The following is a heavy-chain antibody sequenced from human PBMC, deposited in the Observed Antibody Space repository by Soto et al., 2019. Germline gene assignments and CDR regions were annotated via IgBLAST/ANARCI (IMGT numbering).Heavy chain of an antibody. CDR1: GGSISSYY. J-gene: IGHJ3*02. CDR2: IYYSGST. D-gene: IGHD3-22*01. CDR3: AREWYYYDSSGPTYAFDI. V-gene: IGHV4-59*01. Sequence: SETLSLTCTVSGGSISSYYWSWIRQPPGKGLEWIGYIYYSGSTNYNPSLKSRVTISVDTSKNQFSLKLSSVTAADTAVYYCAREWYYYDSSGPTYAFDIWGQGTMVTVSS.